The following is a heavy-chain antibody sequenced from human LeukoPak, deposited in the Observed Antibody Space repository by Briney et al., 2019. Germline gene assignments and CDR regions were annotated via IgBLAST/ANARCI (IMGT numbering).Heavy chain of an antibody. D-gene: IGHD4-11*01. Sequence: PGGSLRLSCVASGFTFSTYNMKWVRQAPGKGLEWTSFIDDTGSPLYYAASVRGRFTISRDNAKNSLYLQMNSLRDEDTAIYYCTRGRGRDYSNLYWGQGTLVTVSS. CDR1: GFTFSTYN. CDR3: TRGRGRDYSNLY. J-gene: IGHJ4*02. V-gene: IGHV3-48*02. CDR2: IDDTGSPL.